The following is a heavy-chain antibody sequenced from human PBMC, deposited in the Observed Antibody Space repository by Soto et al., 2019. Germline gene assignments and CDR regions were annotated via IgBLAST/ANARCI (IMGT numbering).Heavy chain of an antibody. J-gene: IGHJ5*01. D-gene: IGHD2-2*01. CDR1: GGSINSYF. CDR2: FYTGGTT. V-gene: IGHV4-4*07. CDR3: ARVGCSSTSCRDPFGS. Sequence: PSETLSLTCTVSGGSINSYFWHWIRQPAEKGLEWIGRFYTGGTTNYNPSFKSRVTMSVDTSKNQFSLKLNAVTAADTAVYFCARVGCSSTSCRDPFGSCGQGFLVAVSS.